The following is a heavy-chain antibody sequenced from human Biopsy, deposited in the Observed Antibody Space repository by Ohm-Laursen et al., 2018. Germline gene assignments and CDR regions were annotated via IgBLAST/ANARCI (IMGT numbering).Heavy chain of an antibody. CDR2: IYYSGST. V-gene: IGHV4-59*07. CDR1: GGSISSDY. Sequence: SDTLSLTCTVSGGSISSDYWSWIRQTPGKGLEWIGYIYYSGSTNYNPSLKSRVTISVDTSKNQFSLRLNSVTAADTAVYYCARKAAINEPRTRPFYYWGQGTLVTVSS. CDR3: ARKAAINEPRTRPFYY. D-gene: IGHD1-14*01. J-gene: IGHJ4*02.